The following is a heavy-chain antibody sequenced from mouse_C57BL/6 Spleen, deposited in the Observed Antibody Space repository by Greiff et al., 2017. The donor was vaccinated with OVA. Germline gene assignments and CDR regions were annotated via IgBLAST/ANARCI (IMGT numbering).Heavy chain of an antibody. CDR2: IDPSDSYT. V-gene: IGHV1-50*01. J-gene: IGHJ4*01. CDR3: ARGGGYAMDY. CDR1: GYTFTSYW. Sequence: QVQLQQPGAELVKPGASVKLSCKASGYTFTSYWMQWVKQRPGQGLEWIGEIDPSDSYTNYNQKFKGKATLTVDTSSSTAYMQLSSLPSEDSAIYYCARGGGYAMDYWGQGTSVTVSS.